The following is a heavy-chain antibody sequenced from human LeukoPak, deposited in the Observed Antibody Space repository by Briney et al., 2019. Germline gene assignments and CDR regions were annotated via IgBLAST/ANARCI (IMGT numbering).Heavy chain of an antibody. CDR3: AAGQWGSVVGVY. J-gene: IGHJ4*02. CDR1: GFTFTSSA. V-gene: IGHV1-58*02. CDR2: TVVGSGNT. Sequence: SVTVSCKASGFTFTSSAMQWVRQARGQRLEWIGWTVVGSGNTNYAQKFQERVTITRDMSTSTAYMELSSLRSEDTAVYYCAAGQWGSVVGVYWGQGTLVTVSS. D-gene: IGHD1-26*01.